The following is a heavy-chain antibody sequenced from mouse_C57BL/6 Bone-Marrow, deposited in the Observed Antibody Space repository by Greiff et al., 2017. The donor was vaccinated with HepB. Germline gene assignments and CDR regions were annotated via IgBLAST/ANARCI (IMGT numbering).Heavy chain of an antibody. CDR1: GFNIKDYY. J-gene: IGHJ2*01. CDR3: AFTVVAAYYFDY. D-gene: IGHD1-1*01. CDR2: IDPEDGET. V-gene: IGHV14-2*01. Sequence: EVKLVESGAELVKPGASVKLSCTASGFNIKDYYMHWVKQRTEQGLEWIGRIDPEDGETKYAPKFQGKATITADTSSNTAYLQLSSLTSEDTAVYYCAFTVVAAYYFDYWGQGTTLTVSS.